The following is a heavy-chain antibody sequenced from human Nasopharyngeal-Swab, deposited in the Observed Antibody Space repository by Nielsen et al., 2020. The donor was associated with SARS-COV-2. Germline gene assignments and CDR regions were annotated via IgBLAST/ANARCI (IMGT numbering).Heavy chain of an antibody. CDR1: GFTFSRYT. J-gene: IGHJ4*02. V-gene: IGHV3-30-3*01. D-gene: IGHD3-22*01. CDR3: ASTPLDSSGYYYAFHY. CDR2: ISYDGSNK. Sequence: GGSLRLSRAASGFTFSRYTMHWVRQAPGKGLEWVAVISYDGSNKYYADSVKGRFTIPRDISKNTLYLQMNSLRAEDTAVFYCASTPLDSSGYYYAFHYWGRGTLVTVSS.